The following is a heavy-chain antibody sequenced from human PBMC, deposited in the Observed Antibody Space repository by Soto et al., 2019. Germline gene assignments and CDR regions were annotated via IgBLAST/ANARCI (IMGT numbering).Heavy chain of an antibody. CDR3: AKDGGAVADFCLDY. CDR1: GFTFSSYA. CDR2: ISGSGGST. J-gene: IGHJ4*02. D-gene: IGHD6-19*01. Sequence: PGGSLRLSCAASGFTFSSYAMSWVRQAPGKGLEWVSSISGSGGSTYYADSVKGRFNISRDNYKNTLYLQMNSLRAEDTAVYYCAKDGGAVADFCLDYWGQGTLVTVSS. V-gene: IGHV3-23*01.